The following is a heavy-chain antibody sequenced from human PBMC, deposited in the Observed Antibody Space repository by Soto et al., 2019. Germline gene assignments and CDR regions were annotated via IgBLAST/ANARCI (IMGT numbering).Heavy chain of an antibody. CDR1: GFTVSSNY. CDR3: NYDFWSGKWFDP. CDR2: IYSGGST. D-gene: IGHD3-3*01. J-gene: IGHJ5*02. V-gene: IGHV3-66*01. Sequence: GGSLRLSCAASGFTVSSNYMSWVRQAPGKGLEWVSVIYSGGSTYYADSVKGRFTISRDNSKNTLYLQMNSLRAEDTAVYYCNYDFWSGKWFDPWGQGTLVTVS.